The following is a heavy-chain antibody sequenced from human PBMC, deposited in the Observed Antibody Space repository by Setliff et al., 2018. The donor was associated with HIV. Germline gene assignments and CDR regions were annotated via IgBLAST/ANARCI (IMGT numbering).Heavy chain of an antibody. CDR3: AKGAGFYGDYTFDY. CDR2: VYSTGST. CDR1: GGSISGHY. D-gene: IGHD4-17*01. Sequence: SETLSLTCTVSGGSISGHYWSWIRQTPGKGLEWIGYVYSTGSTNYNPSLQSRVSISMDASKNKFSLKVTSVTSADTAVYYCAKGAGFYGDYTFDYWGQGKLVTVSS. J-gene: IGHJ4*02. V-gene: IGHV4-59*11.